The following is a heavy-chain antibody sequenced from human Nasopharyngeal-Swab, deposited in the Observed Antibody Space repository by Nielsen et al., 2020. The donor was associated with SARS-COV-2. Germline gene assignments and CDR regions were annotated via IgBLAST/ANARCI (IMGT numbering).Heavy chain of an antibody. J-gene: IGHJ4*02. CDR2: INPSIYST. Sequence: ASVKVSCKASGYKFTSYYIHWVRQAPGQGLEWMGVINPSIYSTTYAQKFQGRVSMTRDTSTSTVYMEVSSLTSEDTAMYFCARDFYGSGTYYFDNWGQGTLVTVSS. CDR1: GYKFTSYY. V-gene: IGHV1-46*01. CDR3: ARDFYGSGTYYFDN. D-gene: IGHD3-10*01.